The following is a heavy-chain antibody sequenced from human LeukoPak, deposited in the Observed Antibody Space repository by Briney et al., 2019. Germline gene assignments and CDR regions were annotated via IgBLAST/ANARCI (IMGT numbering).Heavy chain of an antibody. CDR2: ISGSGGST. V-gene: IGHV3-23*01. J-gene: IGHJ6*02. Sequence: GGSLRLSCAASGFTFSSYAMSWVRQAPGKGLEWVSAISGSGGSTYYADSVKGRFTISRDNSKNTLYLQMNSLRAEDTAVYYCAKDAGSDIAVVPAAPRGYYGMDVWGQGTTVTVSS. CDR1: GFTFSSYA. CDR3: AKDAGSDIAVVPAAPRGYYGMDV. D-gene: IGHD2-2*01.